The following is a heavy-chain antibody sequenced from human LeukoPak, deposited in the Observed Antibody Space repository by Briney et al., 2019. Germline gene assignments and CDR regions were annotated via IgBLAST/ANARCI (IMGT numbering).Heavy chain of an antibody. Sequence: SETLSLTCTVSGGSISSGGYYWSWIRQHPGKGLEWIGYIYYSGSTYYNPSLKSRVTISVDTSKNQFSLKLSSVTAADTAVYYCARDFRPLRAFDIWGQGTMVTVPS. CDR1: GGSISSGGYY. CDR3: ARDFRPLRAFDI. D-gene: IGHD2-8*01. V-gene: IGHV4-31*03. J-gene: IGHJ3*02. CDR2: IYYSGST.